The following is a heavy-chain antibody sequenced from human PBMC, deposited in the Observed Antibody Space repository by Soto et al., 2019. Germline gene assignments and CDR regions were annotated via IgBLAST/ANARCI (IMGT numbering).Heavy chain of an antibody. CDR3: TTKDWGYYYYGMDV. Sequence: EVQLVESGGGLVKPGGSLRLSCAASGFTFSNAWMNWVRQAPGKGLEWVGRIKSKTDGGTTDYDAPVKGRFTISRDDSKNTLYLQMNSLKTEDTAVYYCTTKDWGYYYYGMDVWGQGTTVTVSS. CDR1: GFTFSNAW. J-gene: IGHJ6*02. V-gene: IGHV3-15*07. D-gene: IGHD7-27*01. CDR2: IKSKTDGGTT.